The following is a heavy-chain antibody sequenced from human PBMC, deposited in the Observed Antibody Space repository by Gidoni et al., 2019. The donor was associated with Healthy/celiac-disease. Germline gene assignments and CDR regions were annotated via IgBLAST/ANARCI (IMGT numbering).Heavy chain of an antibody. CDR2: INHSGST. J-gene: IGHJ4*02. CDR1: GGSVSGYS. Sequence: QVQLQQWGAGLLKPSATLSLTCAVYGGSVSGYSWSWIRQPPGKWLEWIGEINHSGSTNYNPSLKSQVTMSVDTSKDQFSLKLSSVTAADTAVYYCAPLPGGREIAVAGKLGYWGQGTLVTVSS. CDR3: APLPGGREIAVAGKLGY. V-gene: IGHV4-34*01. D-gene: IGHD6-19*01.